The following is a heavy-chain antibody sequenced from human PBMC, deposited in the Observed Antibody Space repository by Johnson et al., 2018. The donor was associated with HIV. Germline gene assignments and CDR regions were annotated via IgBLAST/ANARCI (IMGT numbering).Heavy chain of an antibody. CDR3: GKVHIPVAGFDAFDI. Sequence: VQLVESGGGLVQPGRSLRLSCAASGFTFDDYAMHWVRQAPGKGLEWVSGISWNGGRIGYADSVKGRFTISRDNAKSSLFLQMNSLRGEDTALYYCGKVHIPVAGFDAFDIWGQGTMVTVSS. J-gene: IGHJ3*02. V-gene: IGHV3-9*01. D-gene: IGHD6-19*01. CDR1: GFTFDDYA. CDR2: ISWNGGRI.